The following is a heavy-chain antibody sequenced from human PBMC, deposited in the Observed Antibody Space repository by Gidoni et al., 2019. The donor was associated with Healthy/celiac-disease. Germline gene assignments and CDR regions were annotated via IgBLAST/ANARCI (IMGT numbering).Heavy chain of an antibody. V-gene: IGHV4-34*01. Sequence: QVQLQQWGAGLLKPSETLSLTCAVYGGSFSGYYWSWIRQPPGKGLEWIGEINHSGSTNYNPSLKSRVTISVDTSKNQFSLKLSSVTAADTAVYYCARDLVVVAAPLYNWFDPWGQGTLVTVSS. J-gene: IGHJ5*02. CDR1: GGSFSGYY. CDR2: INHSGST. D-gene: IGHD2-15*01. CDR3: ARDLVVVAAPLYNWFDP.